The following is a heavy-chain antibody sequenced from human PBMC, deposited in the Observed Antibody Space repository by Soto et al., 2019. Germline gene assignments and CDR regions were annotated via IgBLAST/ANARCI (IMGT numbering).Heavy chain of an antibody. J-gene: IGHJ3*02. CDR1: GFTFSSYA. CDR2: ISGSGGST. Sequence: EVQLLESGGGLVQPGGSLRLSCAASGFTFSSYAMSWVRQAPGKGLEWVSAISGSGGSTYYADSVKGRFTISRDNSKNPLYLQMNSLRAEDTAVYYCAQKSSSWSLPDAFDIWGQGTMVTVSS. V-gene: IGHV3-23*01. D-gene: IGHD6-13*01. CDR3: AQKSSSWSLPDAFDI.